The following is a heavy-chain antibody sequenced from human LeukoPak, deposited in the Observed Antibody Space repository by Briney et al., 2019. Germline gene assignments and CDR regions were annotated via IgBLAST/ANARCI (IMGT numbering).Heavy chain of an antibody. CDR1: GDSISTTTW. J-gene: IGHJ4*02. D-gene: IGHD3-22*01. Sequence: SETLSLTCAVSGDSISTTTWWTWVRQSPGRGLEWIGEVYHRGATNYNPSLKSRVTVSVDNSKNQFSLKLNSVTAADTAVYFCARRNYYDSTGYYAYWGQGILVTVSS. CDR2: VYHRGAT. V-gene: IGHV4-4*02. CDR3: ARRNYYDSTGYYAY.